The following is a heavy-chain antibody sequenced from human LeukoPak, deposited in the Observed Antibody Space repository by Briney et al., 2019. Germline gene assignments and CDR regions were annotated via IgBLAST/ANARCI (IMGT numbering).Heavy chain of an antibody. CDR2: IYYSGST. Sequence: SQTLSLTCTVSGAFISIGFYYWSWIRQHPGKGLEWIGYIYYSGSTYYNPCLKSRVTMSVDTSKNQFSLKLSSVTAADTAVYYCARGPYRNSFDYWGQGTLVTVSS. D-gene: IGHD4-11*01. CDR1: GAFISIGFYY. V-gene: IGHV4-31*03. CDR3: ARGPYRNSFDY. J-gene: IGHJ4*02.